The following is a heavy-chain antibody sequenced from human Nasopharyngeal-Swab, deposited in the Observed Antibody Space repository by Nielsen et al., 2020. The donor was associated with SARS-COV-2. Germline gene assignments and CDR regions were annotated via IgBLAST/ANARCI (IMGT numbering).Heavy chain of an antibody. Sequence: GGSLRLSCAASGFTFNNYNFNWVRQAPGKGLEWVSSISSSSSYIYYADSVKGRFTISRDNAKNSLYLQMNSLRAEDTAVYYCARDGLDYDFWSAYSMDVWGQGTTVTVSS. CDR1: GFTFNNYN. V-gene: IGHV3-21*01. CDR2: ISSSSSYI. CDR3: ARDGLDYDFWSAYSMDV. J-gene: IGHJ6*02. D-gene: IGHD3-3*01.